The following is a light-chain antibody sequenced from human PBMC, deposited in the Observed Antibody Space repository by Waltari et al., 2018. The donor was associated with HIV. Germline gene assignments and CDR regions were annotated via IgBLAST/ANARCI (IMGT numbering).Light chain of an antibody. J-gene: IGLJ3*02. V-gene: IGLV2-11*01. CDR2: XXX. CDR3: CSYTASXTWV. Sequence: QAALTQPRTVSGSPGQSVTIXCTGXRNDVRAYNTLLWYQTRPNNAPRLIISXXXELPSGVPXRXXXXXXGXXASLTIXGLQAEDEADYHCCSYTASXTWVFGGGTQLTVL. CDR1: RNDVRAYNT.